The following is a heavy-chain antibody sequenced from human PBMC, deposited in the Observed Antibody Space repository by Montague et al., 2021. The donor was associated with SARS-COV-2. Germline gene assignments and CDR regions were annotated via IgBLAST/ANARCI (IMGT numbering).Heavy chain of an antibody. Sequence: SLRLSCAAFGFSFSNFCMRWVRQAPGKGLESLAIVSTDVNEKYYSGSVRGRFTISRDNSKNTVSLQVNSLRVEDTAVYYCVRDPGMNGLDIWGQGTRVTVSS. CDR2: VSTDVNEK. V-gene: IGHV3-30*03. CDR1: GFSFSNFC. J-gene: IGHJ3*02. CDR3: VRDPGMNGLDI. D-gene: IGHD2-8*01.